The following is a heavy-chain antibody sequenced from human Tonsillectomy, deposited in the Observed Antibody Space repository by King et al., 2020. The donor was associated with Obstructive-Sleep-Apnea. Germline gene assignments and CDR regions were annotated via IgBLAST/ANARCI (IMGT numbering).Heavy chain of an antibody. V-gene: IGHV5-51*01. CDR3: ARQQSYYYGMDV. CDR1: GYSFTSYW. D-gene: IGHD6-19*01. J-gene: IGHJ6*02. Sequence: VQLVESGTEVKKPGESLTISCKDSGYSFTSYWIGWVRQMPGKSLEWMGIIFPADSDTRYNPSFQGRVTISADKSISTAYLQWSSLKASDTAMYYCARQQSYYYGMDVWGQGTTVTVSS. CDR2: IFPADSDT.